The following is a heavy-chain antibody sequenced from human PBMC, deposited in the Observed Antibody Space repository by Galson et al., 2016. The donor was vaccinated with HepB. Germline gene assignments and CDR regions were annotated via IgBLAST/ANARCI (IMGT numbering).Heavy chain of an antibody. Sequence: LRLSCAASGFIFSNYAMSWVRQAPGKGLEWVSAISGSGAGTNYADSVRGRFTISRDNSKNTLYLQMNSLTAEDTAVYYCAKTPPGTSIQYFDYWGQGTLVTVSS. CDR2: ISGSGAGT. J-gene: IGHJ4*02. CDR3: AKTPPGTSIQYFDY. V-gene: IGHV3-23*01. D-gene: IGHD1-26*01. CDR1: GFIFSNYA.